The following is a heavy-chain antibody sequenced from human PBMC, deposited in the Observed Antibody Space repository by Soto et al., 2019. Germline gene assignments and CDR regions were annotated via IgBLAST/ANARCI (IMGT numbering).Heavy chain of an antibody. CDR2: IYYSGST. Sequence: QLQLQESGPGLVKPSETLSLTCTVSGGSISSSSYYWGWIRQPPGKGLEWIGSIYYSGSTYYNPSLKSRVTISVDTSKNQFSLKLSSVTAADTAVYYCAGGVMRGYRYFDYWGQGTLVTVSS. CDR1: GGSISSSSYY. CDR3: AGGVMRGYRYFDY. V-gene: IGHV4-39*01. J-gene: IGHJ4*02. D-gene: IGHD3-16*01.